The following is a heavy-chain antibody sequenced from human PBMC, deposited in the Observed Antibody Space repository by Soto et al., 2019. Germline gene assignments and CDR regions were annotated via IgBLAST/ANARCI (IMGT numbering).Heavy chain of an antibody. CDR1: GDSVSSNSAA. CDR2: TYYRSKWYN. Sequence: SQTLSLTCVISGDSVSSNSAAWNWIRQSPSRGLEWLGRTYYRSKWYNDYAVSVKSRITINPDTSKNQFSLQLNSVTPEDTAVYYCARASVPAAHLNYGMDVWGQGTTVTVSS. J-gene: IGHJ6*02. D-gene: IGHD2-2*01. CDR3: ARASVPAAHLNYGMDV. V-gene: IGHV6-1*01.